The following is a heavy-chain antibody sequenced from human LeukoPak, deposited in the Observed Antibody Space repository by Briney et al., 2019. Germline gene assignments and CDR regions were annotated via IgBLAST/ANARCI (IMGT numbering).Heavy chain of an antibody. CDR1: GFTVSSNY. CDR3: AKGLYYFDY. Sequence: GGSLRLSCAASGFTVSSNYTSWVRQAPGMGLEWVSVTYNDGSTNYADSVKGRFTISRDNSKNTLYLQMNSLRAEDTAVYYCAKGLYYFDYWGQGTLVTVSS. CDR2: TYNDGST. J-gene: IGHJ4*02. D-gene: IGHD6-19*01. V-gene: IGHV3-53*01.